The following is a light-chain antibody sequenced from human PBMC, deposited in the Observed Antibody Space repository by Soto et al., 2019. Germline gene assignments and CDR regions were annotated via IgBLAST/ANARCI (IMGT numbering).Light chain of an antibody. CDR1: QSVSSN. CDR3: QHRNNWPPGAT. V-gene: IGKV3-11*01. CDR2: DAS. J-gene: IGKJ4*01. Sequence: EIVLTQSPATLSLSPGQRATLSCRASQSVSSNLAWYQQKPGQPPRLLIYDASNRATGIPARFSGSGSGTDFTLTISSLEPEDFAVYICQHRNNWPPGATFGGGTTLNIK.